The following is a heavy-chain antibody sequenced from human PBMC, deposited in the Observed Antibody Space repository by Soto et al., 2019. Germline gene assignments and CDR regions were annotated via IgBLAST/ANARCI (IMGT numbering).Heavy chain of an antibody. D-gene: IGHD1-20*01. CDR3: PRRYNWNDNSFEP. CDR1: GASISVHSYY. V-gene: IGHV4-39*01. CDR2: SYYSGTT. J-gene: IGHJ5*02. Sequence: SETLSLTCTVSGASISVHSYYWTWIRQPPGKGLGWIGSSYYSGTTYFNPSLKSLATISVDTSKNQFSLRLTSVTAADTAIYYCPRRYNWNDNSFEPWGPGALVT.